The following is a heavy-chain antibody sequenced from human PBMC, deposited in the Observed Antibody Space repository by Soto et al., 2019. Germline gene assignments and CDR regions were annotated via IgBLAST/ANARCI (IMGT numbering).Heavy chain of an antibody. CDR1: GGSISIYY. V-gene: IGHV4-59*08. CDR2: IYYSGST. Sequence: PSDTLSLTCTVSGGSISIYYWSWIRQPPGKGLEWIGYIYYSGSTNYNPSLKSRVTISVDTSKNQFSLKLSSVTAADTAVYYCARSSIARTIDYWGQGTLVTVSS. J-gene: IGHJ4*02. CDR3: ARSSIARTIDY. D-gene: IGHD6-13*01.